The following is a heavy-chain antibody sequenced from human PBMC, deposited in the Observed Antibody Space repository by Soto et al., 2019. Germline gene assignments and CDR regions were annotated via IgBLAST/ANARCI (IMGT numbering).Heavy chain of an antibody. CDR1: GGTFSSYA. V-gene: IGHV1-69*06. J-gene: IGHJ4*02. D-gene: IGHD3-3*01. CDR2: IIPIFGTA. Sequence: SVKISCKSSGGTFSSYAISWVRQAPGQGLEWMGGIIPIFGTANYAQKFQGRVTITADKSTGTAYMELSSLRSEDTAVYYCAREGWNYDLWSGHYMGDPRPNHCDYWGQGKRVTVTS. CDR3: AREGWNYDLWSGHYMGDPRPNHCDY.